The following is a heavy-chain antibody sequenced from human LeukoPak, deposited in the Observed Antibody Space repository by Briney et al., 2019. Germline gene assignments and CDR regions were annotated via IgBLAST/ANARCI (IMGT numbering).Heavy chain of an antibody. D-gene: IGHD4-17*01. CDR3: ARQDGDLDY. J-gene: IGHJ4*02. Sequence: GASVKVSCKASGYTFTSYYMHWVRQAPGQGLEWMGIINPSGGSTSYAQKFQGRVTMTRDTSVSTAYMELSRLSSDDTAVYYCARQDGDLDYWGQGTLVTVSS. CDR1: GYTFTSYY. CDR2: INPSGGST. V-gene: IGHV1-46*01.